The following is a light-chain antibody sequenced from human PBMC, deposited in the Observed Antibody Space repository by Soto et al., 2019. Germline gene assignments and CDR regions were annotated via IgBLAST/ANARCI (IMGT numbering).Light chain of an antibody. CDR3: SSYTSSSTLHV. J-gene: IGLJ1*01. CDR1: SSDVGGYNY. Sequence: QSALTQPASVSGSPGQSITISCTGTSSDVGGYNYVSWYQQHPGKAPKLMIYEVSNRPSGVSNRFSGSKSGNTASLTISGLPAEDEADYYCSSYTSSSTLHVFGTGTKVTVL. V-gene: IGLV2-14*01. CDR2: EVS.